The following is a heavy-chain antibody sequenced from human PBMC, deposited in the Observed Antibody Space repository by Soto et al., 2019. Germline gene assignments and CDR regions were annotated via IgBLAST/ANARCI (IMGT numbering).Heavy chain of an antibody. CDR2: ISSSSSYI. V-gene: IGHV3-21*01. Sequence: GGSLRLSCAASGFTFSSYSMNWVRQAPGKGLEWVSSISSSSSYIYYADSVKGRFTISRDNAKDSLYLQMNSLRAEDTAVYYCARLPYSGYEGEPVDYWGQGTLVTVSS. D-gene: IGHD5-12*01. CDR1: GFTFSSYS. J-gene: IGHJ4*02. CDR3: ARLPYSGYEGEPVDY.